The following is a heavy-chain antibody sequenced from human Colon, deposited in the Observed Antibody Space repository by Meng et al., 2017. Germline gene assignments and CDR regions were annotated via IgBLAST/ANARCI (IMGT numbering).Heavy chain of an antibody. V-gene: IGHV3-66*02. J-gene: IGHJ4*02. D-gene: IGHD3-3*01. CDR1: GFSVSSDF. Sequence: EGELVESGGGLVKPGGSRRLSCAVSGFSVSSDFMIWVRQATGKGLEWVSMIHSSAGTFFADSVKGRFTVSTDNSKNTLYLQMNSLRIEDTAVYHCANRFVWGLGTLVTVSS. CDR3: ANRFV. CDR2: IHSSAGT.